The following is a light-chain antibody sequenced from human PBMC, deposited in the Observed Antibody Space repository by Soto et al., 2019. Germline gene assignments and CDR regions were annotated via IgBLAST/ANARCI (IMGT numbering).Light chain of an antibody. CDR2: DVD. J-gene: IGLJ3*02. Sequence: QSALTQPRSVSGSFGQSVTISCTGTSSDVGDSDSVSWYQQHPGRAPKLMISDVDKRPSGVPDRFSGSKSGNTASLTISGLQSDDEADYYCCSYAGSHTWVFGGGTNSPS. CDR1: SSDVGDSDS. V-gene: IGLV2-11*01. CDR3: CSYAGSHTWV.